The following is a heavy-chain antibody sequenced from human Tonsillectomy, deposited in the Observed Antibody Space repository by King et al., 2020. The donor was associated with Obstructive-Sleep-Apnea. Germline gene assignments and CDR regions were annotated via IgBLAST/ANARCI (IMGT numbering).Heavy chain of an antibody. CDR1: GYSISRGYY. V-gene: IGHV4-38-2*02. D-gene: IGHD4-17*01. Sequence: QLQESGPGLVKPSETLSLTCTVSGYSISRGYYWGWIRQPPGKGLEWIGSIYHIGSTYYNPSLKSRVTLSVDTSKNQFSLKLSSVTAADTAVYYCARYPTTLDAFDIWGQGTMVTVSS. J-gene: IGHJ3*02. CDR2: IYHIGST. CDR3: ARYPTTLDAFDI.